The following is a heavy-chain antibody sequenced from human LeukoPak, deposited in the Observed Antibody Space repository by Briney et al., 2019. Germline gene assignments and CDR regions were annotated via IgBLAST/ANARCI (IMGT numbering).Heavy chain of an antibody. D-gene: IGHD5-12*01. J-gene: IGHJ4*02. CDR1: GFTVSTNY. CDR3: ASRQSYGGYDY. Sequence: PGGSLRLSCEASGFTVSTNYITWVRQAPGKGLEWVSLIHSGGSTYYADSVRGRFTISRDNSKNTVYLQMKSLRAEDTAVYYCASRQSYGGYDYWGQGTLVTVSS. V-gene: IGHV3-66*01. CDR2: IHSGGST.